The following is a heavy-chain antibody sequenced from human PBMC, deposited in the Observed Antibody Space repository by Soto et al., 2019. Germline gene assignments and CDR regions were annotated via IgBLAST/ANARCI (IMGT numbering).Heavy chain of an antibody. J-gene: IGHJ6*02. CDR3: AGGEYDGEYYYYYYGMDV. D-gene: IGHD3-10*01. CDR1: GGTFSSYA. Sequence: SVKVSCKASGGTFSSYAISWVRQAPGQGLEWIGGIIPIFGTANYAQKFQGRVTITADESTSTAYMELSSLRSEDTAVYYCAGGEYDGEYYYYYYGMDVWGQGTTVTVYS. V-gene: IGHV1-69*13. CDR2: IIPIFGTA.